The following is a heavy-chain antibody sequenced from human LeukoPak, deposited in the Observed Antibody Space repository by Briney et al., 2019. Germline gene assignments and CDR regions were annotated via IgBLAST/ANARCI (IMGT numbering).Heavy chain of an antibody. D-gene: IGHD5-12*01. CDR1: GLIFPDYA. V-gene: IGHV3-30*14. Sequence: GGSLRLSCAASGLIFPDYAMFWVRQAPGKGLEWVAIISHDGINKYYTDSVKGRFTISRDNSKNTLYVQMNSLRAEDTAVYYCARACGYSGYESKWYYYGMDVWGQGTTVTVSS. J-gene: IGHJ6*02. CDR3: ARACGYSGYESKWYYYGMDV. CDR2: ISHDGINK.